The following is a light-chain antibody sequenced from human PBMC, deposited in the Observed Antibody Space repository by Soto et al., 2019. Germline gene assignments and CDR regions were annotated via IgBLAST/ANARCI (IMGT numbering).Light chain of an antibody. Sequence: DIQMTQSPSSLSASVEDRVIITCRASQSISNHLNWYQQKPGKAPKLLISDASSFQSGVPSRFSGSGSGTDFTLTISSLQPEDFASYYCQQSYSTPHTFGQGTRLEIK. CDR3: QQSYSTPHT. V-gene: IGKV1-39*01. CDR1: QSISNH. CDR2: DAS. J-gene: IGKJ5*01.